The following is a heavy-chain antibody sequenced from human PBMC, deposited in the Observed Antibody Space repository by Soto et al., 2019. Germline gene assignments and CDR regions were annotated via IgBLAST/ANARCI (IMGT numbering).Heavy chain of an antibody. CDR2: IAYDGSNA. J-gene: IGHJ6*02. Sequence: QVQLVESGGGVVQPGGSLRLSCAASGFTFRNHAMHWVRQAPGKGLECLAVIAYDGSNAFYRDSVKGRFTISRDNSKNTLYLQMNRLRSEDTGVYYCARGDREDILVVVGARPGEYGIDIWGQGTMVTVSS. V-gene: IGHV3-30-3*01. D-gene: IGHD2-15*01. CDR3: ARGDREDILVVVGARPGEYGIDI. CDR1: GFTFRNHA.